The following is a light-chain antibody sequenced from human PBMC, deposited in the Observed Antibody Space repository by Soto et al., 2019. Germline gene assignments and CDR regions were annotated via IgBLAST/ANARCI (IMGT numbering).Light chain of an antibody. V-gene: IGLV2-14*03. Sequence: QSVLAQPASVSGSPGQSITISCTGTSNDIGGYDYVSWYQHHPGIAPKLIIYDVSDRPSGVSNRFSGSKSGNTASLTISGLQAEYEAEYYCNSYTTPRPLYVFGSGTKLTVL. CDR2: DVS. J-gene: IGLJ1*01. CDR3: NSYTTPRPLYV. CDR1: SNDIGGYDY.